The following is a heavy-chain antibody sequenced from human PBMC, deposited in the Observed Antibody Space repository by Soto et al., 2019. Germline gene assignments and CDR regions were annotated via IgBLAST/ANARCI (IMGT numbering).Heavy chain of an antibody. CDR2: IYYSGST. Sequence: SEPLSLTGAVYGGSFSIYYWSWIRHPPGKGLEWIGYIYYSGSTNYNPSLKSRVTISVDTSKNQFSLKLSSVTAADTAVYYCARSGYSYGYVDYYYGMDVWGQGTTVTAP. D-gene: IGHD5-18*01. V-gene: IGHV4-59*01. J-gene: IGHJ6*02. CDR1: GGSFSIYY. CDR3: ARSGYSYGYVDYYYGMDV.